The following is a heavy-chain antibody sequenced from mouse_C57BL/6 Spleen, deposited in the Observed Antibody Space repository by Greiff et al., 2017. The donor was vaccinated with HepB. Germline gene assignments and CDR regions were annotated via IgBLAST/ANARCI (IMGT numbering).Heavy chain of an antibody. D-gene: IGHD4-1*02. J-gene: IGHJ1*03. Sequence: EVQLVESGGGLVQPGGSLSLSCAASGFTFTDYYMSWVRQPPGKALEWLGFIRNKANGYTTEYSASVKGRFTISRDNSQSILYLQMNALRAEDSATYYCARSAQLGREWYFDVWGTGTTVTVSS. CDR1: GFTFTDYY. CDR3: ARSAQLGREWYFDV. V-gene: IGHV7-3*01. CDR2: IRNKANGYTT.